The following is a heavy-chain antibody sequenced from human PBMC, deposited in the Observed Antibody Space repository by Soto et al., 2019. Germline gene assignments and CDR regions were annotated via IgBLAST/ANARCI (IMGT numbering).Heavy chain of an antibody. CDR3: ARAHYDFWSGYPGINWFDP. CDR1: GYSFSSYW. D-gene: IGHD3-3*01. Sequence: GESLKISCKGSGYSFSSYWIGWARQMPGKGLEWMGIIYPGDSDTRYSPSFQGQVTISADKSISTTYLQWSSLKASDTAMYYCARAHYDFWSGYPGINWFDPWGQGTLVTVSS. J-gene: IGHJ5*02. CDR2: IYPGDSDT. V-gene: IGHV5-51*01.